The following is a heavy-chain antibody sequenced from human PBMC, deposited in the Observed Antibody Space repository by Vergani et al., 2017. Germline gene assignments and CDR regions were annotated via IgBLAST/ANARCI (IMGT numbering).Heavy chain of an antibody. CDR2: SSGNNDDV. D-gene: IGHD1-1*01. Sequence: EVQMVESGGGLVKPGGSLRLSCVASGFTFSHYSMNWVRQAPGKGLEWVSSSSGNNDDVYYADSVKGRFTIYRANAKNSLDLDMSSLRAEDTAVYYCVRDVRVSRTWRQGTLVAVPS. V-gene: IGHV3-21*01. J-gene: IGHJ3*01. CDR1: GFTFSHYS. CDR3: VRDVRVSRT.